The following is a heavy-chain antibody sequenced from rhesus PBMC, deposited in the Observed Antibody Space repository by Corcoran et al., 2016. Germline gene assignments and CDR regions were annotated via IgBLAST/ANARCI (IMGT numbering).Heavy chain of an antibody. CDR2: IGG. Sequence: QVQLKESGPGLVKPSETLSLTCTVSGDSNISGYAWSWIRLPPGKGLEWSGYIGGYNHPSTNSRITISKDPSKNQFSLNLTSVTAAEPAVYYCASGLNYGAPNFGLDSWGQGVVVTVSS. J-gene: IGHJ6*01. CDR3: ASGLNYGAPNFGLDS. V-gene: IGHV4-127*01. CDR1: GDSNISGYA. D-gene: IGHD1-26*01.